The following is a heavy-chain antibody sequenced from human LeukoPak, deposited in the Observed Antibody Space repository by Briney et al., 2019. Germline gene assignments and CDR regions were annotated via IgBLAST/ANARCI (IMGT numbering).Heavy chain of an antibody. Sequence: GGSLRLSCAVSGFTFSIYEMNWVRQAPGKGLEWVSNIGSSGTTIYYADSVKGRFSISRDNAKNSLYLQMNSLRADDTAVYYCALLAVASDFDYWGRGALVTVSS. CDR2: IGSSGTTI. V-gene: IGHV3-48*03. CDR3: ALLAVASDFDY. CDR1: GFTFSIYE. J-gene: IGHJ4*02. D-gene: IGHD6-19*01.